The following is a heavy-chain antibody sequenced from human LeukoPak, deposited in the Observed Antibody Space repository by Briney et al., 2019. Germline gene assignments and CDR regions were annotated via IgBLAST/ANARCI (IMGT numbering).Heavy chain of an antibody. CDR3: ARDSFYDSSGSGY. V-gene: IGHV3-66*01. J-gene: IGHJ4*02. D-gene: IGHD3-22*01. CDR1: GFTFSSYA. Sequence: GGSLRLSCAASGFTFSSYAMSWVRQAPGKGLEWVSVIYSGGSTYYADSVKGRFTISRDNSKNTLYLQMNSLRAEDTAVYYCARDSFYDSSGSGYWGQGTLVTVSS. CDR2: IYSGGST.